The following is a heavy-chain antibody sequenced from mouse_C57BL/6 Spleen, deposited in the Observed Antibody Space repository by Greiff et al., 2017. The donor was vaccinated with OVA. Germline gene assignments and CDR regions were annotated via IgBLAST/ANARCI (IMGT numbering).Heavy chain of an antibody. CDR3: ARWGNYDFDY. V-gene: IGHV1-26*01. J-gene: IGHJ2*01. CDR2: INPNNGGT. D-gene: IGHD2-1*01. Sequence: VQLKESGPELVKPGASVKISCKASGYTFTDYYMNWVKQSHGKSLEWIGDINPNNGGTSYNQKFKGKATLTVDKSSSTAYMELRSLTSEDSAVYYCARWGNYDFDYWGQGTTLTVSS. CDR1: GYTFTDYY.